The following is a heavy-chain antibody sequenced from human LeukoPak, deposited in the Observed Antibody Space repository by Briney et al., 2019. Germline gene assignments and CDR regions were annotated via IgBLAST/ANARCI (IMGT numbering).Heavy chain of an antibody. Sequence: GASVKVSCKASGYTFTGYYMHWVRQAPGQGLEWMGWINPNSGDTNYAQKFQGRVTITRDTSISTAYMELNSLKSDDTAVYYCATSGALVVVTAQDAFDIWGQGTMVTVSS. V-gene: IGHV1-2*02. CDR1: GYTFTGYY. CDR2: INPNSGDT. CDR3: ATSGALVVVTAQDAFDI. D-gene: IGHD2-21*02. J-gene: IGHJ3*02.